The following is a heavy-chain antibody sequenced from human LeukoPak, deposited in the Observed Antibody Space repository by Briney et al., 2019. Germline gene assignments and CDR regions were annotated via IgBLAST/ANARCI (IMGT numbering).Heavy chain of an antibody. CDR1: GFSFKDYN. D-gene: IGHD6-19*01. J-gene: IGHJ4*02. V-gene: IGHV3-30*18. Sequence: QPGGSLRLSCAASGFSFKDYNMHWVRPAPGKGLEWVAVITYDGSNKYYTDSVKGRFTISRDNSKSTLYLQMNSLRAEDTAVYYCAKVRWDNSGWYYLDYWGQGTLVTVSS. CDR3: AKVRWDNSGWYYLDY. CDR2: ITYDGSNK.